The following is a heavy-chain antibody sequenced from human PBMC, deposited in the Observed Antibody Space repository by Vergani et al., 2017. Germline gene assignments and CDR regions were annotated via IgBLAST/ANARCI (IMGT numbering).Heavy chain of an antibody. CDR2: ISYDGSNK. Sequence: QVQLVESGGSVVQPGRSLRLSCAASGFTFSSYAMHWVRQAPGKGLEWVAVISYDGSNKYYADSVKGRFTISRDNSKNTLYLQMNSLRAEDTAVYYCAREDLYGSGSYYCWVSGKRGGYFDLWGRGTLVTVSS. CDR3: AREDLYGSGSYYCWVSGKRGGYFDL. V-gene: IGHV3-30-3*01. J-gene: IGHJ2*01. CDR1: GFTFSSYA. D-gene: IGHD3-10*01.